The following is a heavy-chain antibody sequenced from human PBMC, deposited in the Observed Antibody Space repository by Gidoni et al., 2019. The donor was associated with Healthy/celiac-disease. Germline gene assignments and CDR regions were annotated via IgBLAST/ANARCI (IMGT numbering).Heavy chain of an antibody. CDR1: GFNFSSYA. CDR2: ISGSGGST. J-gene: IGHJ5*02. Sequence: EVQLLESGGGLVQPGGSLRLSCAASGFNFSSYAMSWVRQAPGKGLEWVSAISGSGGSTYYADSVKGRFTISRDNSKNTLYLQMNSLRAEDTAVYYCAKGSGYSYGGRFDWFDPWGQGTLVTVSS. V-gene: IGHV3-23*01. D-gene: IGHD5-18*01. CDR3: AKGSGYSYGGRFDWFDP.